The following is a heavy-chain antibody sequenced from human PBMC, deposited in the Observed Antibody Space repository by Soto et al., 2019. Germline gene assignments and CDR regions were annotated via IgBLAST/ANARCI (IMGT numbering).Heavy chain of an antibody. Sequence: QVQLVESGGGVVQPGRSLRLSCAASGFTFTDYALHWVRQAPGKGLEWVAVISYDGGKKYYADSVKGRFTISRDNSKNTVYLKMNSLRVEDTAVYYCARDTYLVSSGPTYYYYYGIDVWGQGTTVTVSS. D-gene: IGHD3-22*01. CDR2: ISYDGGKK. J-gene: IGHJ6*02. CDR1: GFTFTDYA. V-gene: IGHV3-30-3*01. CDR3: ARDTYLVSSGPTYYYYYGIDV.